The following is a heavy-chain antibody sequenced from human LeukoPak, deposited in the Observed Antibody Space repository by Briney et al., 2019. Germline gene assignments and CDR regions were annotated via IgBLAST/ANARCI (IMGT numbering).Heavy chain of an antibody. CDR3: AREDHSNYNY. J-gene: IGHJ4*02. V-gene: IGHV3-48*03. CDR1: GFTLSNYE. CDR2: ISSSGLSA. D-gene: IGHD4-11*01. Sequence: GGSLRLSCAASGFTLSNYEMNWVRQAPGKGLEWVSYISSSGLSAYYADSVKGRFTISRDNAKNSLYLQINSLRVEDTAVYYCAREDHSNYNYWGQGTLVTVSS.